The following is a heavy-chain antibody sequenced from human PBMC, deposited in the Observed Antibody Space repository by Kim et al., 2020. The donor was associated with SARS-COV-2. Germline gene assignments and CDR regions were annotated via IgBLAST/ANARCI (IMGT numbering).Heavy chain of an antibody. Sequence: ASVKVSCKASGYTFTGHYLHWVQQAPGQGLECLGWINPNSGGTYPAQKFQGRVTMTRDPSISTAYMELSSLGSDDTAVYYCARERIGGRLKDAFDIWGQGTMVIVSS. V-gene: IGHV1-2*02. D-gene: IGHD6-6*01. CDR2: INPNSGGT. J-gene: IGHJ3*02. CDR3: ARERIGGRLKDAFDI. CDR1: GYTFTGHY.